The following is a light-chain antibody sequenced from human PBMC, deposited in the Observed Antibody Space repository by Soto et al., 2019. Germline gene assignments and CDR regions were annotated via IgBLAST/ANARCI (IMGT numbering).Light chain of an antibody. CDR3: QQYSSIPYT. CDR1: QTISNTY. Sequence: EIVLTQSPGTLSLSPGERATLSCRASQTISNTYLAWYRQKPGQAPRLLMYAASSRANGVPDRFSGSGSGTDFTLTISSLQAEDVAVYYCQQYSSIPYTFGQGTKLEIK. V-gene: IGKV3-20*01. J-gene: IGKJ2*01. CDR2: AAS.